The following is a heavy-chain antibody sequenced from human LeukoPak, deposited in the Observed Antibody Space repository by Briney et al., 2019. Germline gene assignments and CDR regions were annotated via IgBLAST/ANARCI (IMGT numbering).Heavy chain of an antibody. CDR3: AKDALISFRGAWSQSDY. CDR2: ISHDVSNK. D-gene: IGHD3-16*02. Sequence: GGSLRLSCAASDFTFSSYAMHWVRQAPGKGLEWVAIISHDVSNKWYADSVTGRFTISRDNSKNTLYLQMNSLRAEDTAIYYCAKDALISFRGAWSQSDYWGQGTLVTVSS. J-gene: IGHJ4*02. V-gene: IGHV3-30-3*02. CDR1: DFTFSSYA.